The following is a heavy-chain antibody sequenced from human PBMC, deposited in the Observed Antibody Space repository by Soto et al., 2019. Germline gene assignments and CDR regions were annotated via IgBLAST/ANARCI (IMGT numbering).Heavy chain of an antibody. D-gene: IGHD4-17*01. J-gene: IGHJ3*02. Sequence: EVQLLESGGGLVQPGGSLRLSCAASGFTFSSYAMSWVRQAPGKGLEWVSAISGSGGSTYYADSVKGRFTISRDNSKNTLYLQMNSLRAEDTAVYYGAKPRGPSTVTTCFGAFDIWGQGTMVTVSS. CDR2: ISGSGGST. CDR3: AKPRGPSTVTTCFGAFDI. V-gene: IGHV3-23*01. CDR1: GFTFSSYA.